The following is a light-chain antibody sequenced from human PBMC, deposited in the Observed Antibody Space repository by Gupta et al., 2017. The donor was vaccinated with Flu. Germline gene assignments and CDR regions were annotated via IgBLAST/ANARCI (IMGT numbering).Light chain of an antibody. Sequence: QSALTQPASVSGSPGPSITISCPGTSSDVGGYNYVSWYQQHPGKAPKLMIYEVSNRPPGVSNRFSGSKSGNTASLTISGLQAEDEADYYCSSYTSSSHVVFGGGTKLTVL. J-gene: IGLJ2*01. CDR2: EVS. CDR3: SSYTSSSHVV. CDR1: SSDVGGYNY. V-gene: IGLV2-14*01.